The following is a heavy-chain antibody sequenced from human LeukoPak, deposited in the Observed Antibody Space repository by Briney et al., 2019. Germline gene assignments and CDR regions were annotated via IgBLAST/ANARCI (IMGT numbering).Heavy chain of an antibody. CDR1: GGSISSSSYY. CDR3: ARDEDSSGWYYFDY. CDR2: IYYSGST. D-gene: IGHD6-19*01. Sequence: SETLSLTCTVSGGSISSSSYYWGWIRQPPGKGLEWIGSIYYSGSTYYNPSLKSRVTISVDTSKNQFSLKLSSVTAADTAVYYCARDEDSSGWYYFDYWGQGTLVTVSS. V-gene: IGHV4-39*07. J-gene: IGHJ4*02.